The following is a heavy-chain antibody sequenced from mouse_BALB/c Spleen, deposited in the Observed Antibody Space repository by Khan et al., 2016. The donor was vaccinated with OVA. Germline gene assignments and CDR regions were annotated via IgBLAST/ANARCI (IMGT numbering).Heavy chain of an antibody. CDR1: GYTFINYW. CDR2: INPSTAYT. D-gene: IGHD1-1*01. Sequence: QVQLQQSGAELAKPGASVKMSCKASGYTFINYWIPWVKQRPGQGLEWIGYINPSTAYTEYNQNFKDKATLTADKSSRTADMQLSSLTSEDSAVYYCARSGLRWDFDYWGQGTTLTGAS. CDR3: ARSGLRWDFDY. J-gene: IGHJ2*01. V-gene: IGHV1-7*01.